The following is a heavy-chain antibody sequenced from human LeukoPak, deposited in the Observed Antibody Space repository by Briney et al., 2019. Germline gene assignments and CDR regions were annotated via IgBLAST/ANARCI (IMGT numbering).Heavy chain of an antibody. CDR1: GGSISSSSSY. J-gene: IGHJ4*02. CDR3: ARHGGYYGSSSYSFFDY. V-gene: IGHV4-39*01. D-gene: IGHD3-10*01. CDR2: IYYSGST. Sequence: SETLSLTCTVSGGSISSSSSYWGWIRQPPGKGLKWIGSIYYSGSTYYNPSLKSRVTISVDTSKNQFSLKLNSVTAADTAVYYCARHGGYYGSSSYSFFDYWGQGTLVTVSS.